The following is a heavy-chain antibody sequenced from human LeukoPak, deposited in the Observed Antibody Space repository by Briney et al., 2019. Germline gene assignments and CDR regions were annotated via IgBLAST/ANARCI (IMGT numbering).Heavy chain of an antibody. CDR1: GGSISSYY. J-gene: IGHJ5*02. Sequence: LETPSLTCTVSGGSISSYYWSWIRQPPGKGLEWIGYIYYSGSTNYNPSLKSRVTISVDTSKNQFSLKLSSVTAADTAVYYCARVHYDYVWGSYRPNWFDPWGQGTLVTVSS. CDR3: ARVHYDYVWGSYRPNWFDP. V-gene: IGHV4-59*01. CDR2: IYYSGST. D-gene: IGHD3-16*02.